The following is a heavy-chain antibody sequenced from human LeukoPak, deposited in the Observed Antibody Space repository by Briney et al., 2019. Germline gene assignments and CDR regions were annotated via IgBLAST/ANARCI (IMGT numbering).Heavy chain of an antibody. J-gene: IGHJ5*02. CDR1: GYTFTSYY. V-gene: IGHV1-46*01. D-gene: IGHD2-15*01. CDR2: INPSGGST. Sequence: ASVKVSCKASGYTFTSYYMLWVRQAPGQGLEWMGIINPSGGSTSYAQKFQGRVTMTRDMSTSTVYMELSSLRSEDTAVYYCARENCSGGSCYSGLMWRTNWFDPWGQGTLVTVSS. CDR3: ARENCSGGSCYSGLMWRTNWFDP.